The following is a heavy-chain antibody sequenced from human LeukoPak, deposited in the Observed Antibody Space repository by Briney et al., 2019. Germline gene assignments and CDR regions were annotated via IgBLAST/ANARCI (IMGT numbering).Heavy chain of an antibody. V-gene: IGHV3-23*01. J-gene: IGHJ4*02. CDR3: AKAPANRTYGLNYFDY. CDR1: GFTFSPYA. CDR2: ISGSGGTT. D-gene: IGHD4-17*01. Sequence: PGGSLRLSCAASGFTFSPYAMTWVRQAPGKGLEWVSSISGSGGTTHDADSVKGRFTISRDNSKNTLYLQMNSLRAEDTAIYYCAKAPANRTYGLNYFDYWGQGTLVTVSS.